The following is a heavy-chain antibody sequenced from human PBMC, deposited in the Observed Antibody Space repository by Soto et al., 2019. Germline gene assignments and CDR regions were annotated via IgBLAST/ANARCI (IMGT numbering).Heavy chain of an antibody. V-gene: IGHV1-18*01. CDR1: GYTFSSHS. J-gene: IGHJ4*02. CDR2: ISAYNANT. D-gene: IGHD3-10*01. CDR3: ARISGPFFPYYGNAY. Sequence: ASVKVSCEASGYTFSSHSISWVRQAPGQGLEWMGWISAYNANTAYAQKFKGRVSMTIDTSTNIAYMELRSLRSDDTAVYYCARISGPFFPYYGNAYRGQGTMVTVSS.